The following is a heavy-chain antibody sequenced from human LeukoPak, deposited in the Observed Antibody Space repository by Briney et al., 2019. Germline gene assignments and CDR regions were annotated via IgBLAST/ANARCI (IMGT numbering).Heavy chain of an antibody. Sequence: ASVKVSCKASGYTFTGYYIHWVRQAPGQGLEWMGRINPNSGGANYAQKFQGRVTMTRDTSISTAYMDLSSLRSDDTAVYYCTREDDSSGYRPFDIWGQGTMVTVSS. D-gene: IGHD3-22*01. CDR2: INPNSGGA. CDR3: TREDDSSGYRPFDI. J-gene: IGHJ3*02. CDR1: GYTFTGYY. V-gene: IGHV1-2*06.